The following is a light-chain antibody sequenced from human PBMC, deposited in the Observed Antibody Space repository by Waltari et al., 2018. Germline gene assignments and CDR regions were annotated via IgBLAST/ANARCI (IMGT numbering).Light chain of an antibody. J-gene: IGKJ2*01. V-gene: IGKV3-11*01. CDR1: QSVSSY. CDR3: QQRSSWPQT. CDR2: DAS. Sequence: ELVLTQSPATLSLSPGERATLSCRASQSVSSYLAWYQQKPGQAPRLLIYDASNRATGIPARFSGSGSGTDFTLTISSLEPEDFAVYYCQQRSSWPQTFGQGTKLEIK.